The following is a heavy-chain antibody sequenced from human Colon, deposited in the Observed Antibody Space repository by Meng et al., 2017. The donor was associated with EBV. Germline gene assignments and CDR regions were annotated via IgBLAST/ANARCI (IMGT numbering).Heavy chain of an antibody. D-gene: IGHD3-10*01. J-gene: IGHJ4*02. CDR1: GGSISSSHYY. CDR2: IYHSGST. V-gene: IGHV4-39*01. Sequence: QLQLQESGPGLGKPPETLSLTCTVSGGSISSSHYYWGWVRQPPGKGLQWIGTIYHSGSTSYNPSLQSRVTMFVDTSKNQFSLMSTSVTATDTAVYYCARRRGGSGRDCWGQGTLVTVSS. CDR3: ARRRGGSGRDC.